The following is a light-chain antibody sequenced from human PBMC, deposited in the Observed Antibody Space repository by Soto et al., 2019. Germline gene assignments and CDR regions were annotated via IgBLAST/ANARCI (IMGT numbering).Light chain of an antibody. CDR3: QQYNSYWT. CDR1: QSISSW. V-gene: IGKV1-5*03. Sequence: DIQMIQSPSTLSASVGERVTITCRASQSISSWLAWYQQKPGRAPKVLIYKASSLESGVPSRFSGSGSGTEFTLTISSLQPDDFATYYCQQYNSYWTFGQGTKVDIK. CDR2: KAS. J-gene: IGKJ1*01.